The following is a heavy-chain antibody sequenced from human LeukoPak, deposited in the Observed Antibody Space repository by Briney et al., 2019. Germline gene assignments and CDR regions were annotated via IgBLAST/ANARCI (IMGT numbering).Heavy chain of an antibody. CDR3: ARRGGSYSPFGY. V-gene: IGHV3-7*01. D-gene: IGHD1-26*01. J-gene: IGHJ4*02. CDR1: GFTFSSYW. Sequence: GGSLRLSCVASGFTFSSYWMSWVRQAPGKGLEWVANIKQDGSEKYFVDSVKGRFTISRDNAKNSLYLQMDSLRAEDTAVYYCARRGGSYSPFGYWGQGTLVTVSS. CDR2: IKQDGSEK.